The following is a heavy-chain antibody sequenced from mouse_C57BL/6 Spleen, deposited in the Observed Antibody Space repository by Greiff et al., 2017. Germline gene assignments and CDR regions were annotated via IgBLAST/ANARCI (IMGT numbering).Heavy chain of an antibody. J-gene: IGHJ4*01. V-gene: IGHV1-53*01. Sequence: QVQLQQPGTELVKPGASVKLSCKASGYTFTSYWMHWGKQRPGQGLEGIGNIKPSNGGTNYNEKFKSKATLTVDKSSSTAYMQLSSLTSEDSAVYYCARGDYDVDYAMDYGGQGTSVTVSS. CDR3: ARGDYDVDYAMDY. D-gene: IGHD2-4*01. CDR2: IKPSNGGT. CDR1: GYTFTSYW.